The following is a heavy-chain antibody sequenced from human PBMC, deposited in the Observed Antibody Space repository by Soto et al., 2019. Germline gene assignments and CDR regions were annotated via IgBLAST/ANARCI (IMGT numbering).Heavy chain of an antibody. D-gene: IGHD2-15*01. Sequence: SVKVSCNASLYTFTRYTMNWVRQAPGQRLEWMGWINPDNGNTKSSQKFQDRVIITRDTSASTAYMDLSSLRSEDTAVYYCARGIATGQLDPWGQGTPVTVSS. CDR1: LYTFTRYT. CDR3: ARGIATGQLDP. J-gene: IGHJ5*02. V-gene: IGHV1-3*01. CDR2: INPDNGNT.